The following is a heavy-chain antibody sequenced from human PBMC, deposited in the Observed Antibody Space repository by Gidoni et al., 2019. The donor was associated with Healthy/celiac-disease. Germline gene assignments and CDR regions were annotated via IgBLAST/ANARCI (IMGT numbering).Heavy chain of an antibody. Sequence: QVQLVQSGSEVKKPGASVKVSCKASGYTFTSYALSWVRQAPGQVLEWMGWISADNGNTNYAQKIQGRGTMTTDTSTSTAYMELRSLRSDDTAVYYCARDPLSSGWFVTEYYFDYWGQGTLVTVSS. J-gene: IGHJ4*02. CDR2: ISADNGNT. CDR1: GYTFTSYA. D-gene: IGHD6-19*01. V-gene: IGHV1-18*01. CDR3: ARDPLSSGWFVTEYYFDY.